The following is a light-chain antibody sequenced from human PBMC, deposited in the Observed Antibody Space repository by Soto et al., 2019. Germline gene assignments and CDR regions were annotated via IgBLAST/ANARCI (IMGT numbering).Light chain of an antibody. CDR3: PQSYSTPPWT. CDR2: AAS. J-gene: IGKJ1*01. V-gene: IGKV1-39*01. CDR1: QSISSY. Sequence: DIQMTQSPSSLSASVGDRVTITCRASQSISSYLNWYQQKPVKAPKLLIYAASSLQSGVPSRFSGSGSGTDFTLTISSLQPEDFATYYCPQSYSTPPWTFGQGTKVEIK.